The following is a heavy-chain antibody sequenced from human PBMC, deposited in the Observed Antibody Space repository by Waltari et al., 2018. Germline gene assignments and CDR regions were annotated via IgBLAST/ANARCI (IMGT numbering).Heavy chain of an antibody. Sequence: EVQLMESGGGLVQPGGYLRLSCTASGFTFSAYARSWVRQAPGKGLEWVAAISAKGGSTYFADSVKGRFTISRDNSKNTLFLQMNSLRAEDTAIYYCSKEVASLYYYGMDVWGLGTTVTVSS. CDR3: SKEVASLYYYGMDV. CDR2: ISAKGGST. D-gene: IGHD5-12*01. CDR1: GFTFSAYA. J-gene: IGHJ6*02. V-gene: IGHV3-23*01.